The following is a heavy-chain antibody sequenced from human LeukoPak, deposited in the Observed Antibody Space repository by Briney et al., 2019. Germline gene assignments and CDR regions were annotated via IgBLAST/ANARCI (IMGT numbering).Heavy chain of an antibody. CDR3: ARNGLRYFDWLFFDY. V-gene: IGHV4-4*07. Sequence: SETLSLTCTVSGGSINNYYWSWIRQPAGKGLEWIGRIYTSGSTNYNPSLKSRVTMSVDTSKNQFSLKLSSVTAADTAVYYCARNGLRYFDWLFFDYWGQGTLVTVSS. CDR2: IYTSGST. J-gene: IGHJ4*02. CDR1: GGSINNYY. D-gene: IGHD3-9*01.